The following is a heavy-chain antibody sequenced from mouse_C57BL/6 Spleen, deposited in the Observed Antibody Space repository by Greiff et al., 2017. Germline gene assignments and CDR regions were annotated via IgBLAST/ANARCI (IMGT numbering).Heavy chain of an antibody. CDR1: GFNIKNTY. Sequence: EVQLQQSVAELVRPGASVKLSCTASGFNIKNTYMHWVKQRPEQGLEWIGRIDPANGNTKYAPKFQGKATITADTSSNTAYLQLSSLTSEDTAIYYCAREAPYYYGSSVYAMDYWGQGTSVTVSS. CDR2: IDPANGNT. J-gene: IGHJ4*01. D-gene: IGHD1-1*01. V-gene: IGHV14-3*01. CDR3: AREAPYYYGSSVYAMDY.